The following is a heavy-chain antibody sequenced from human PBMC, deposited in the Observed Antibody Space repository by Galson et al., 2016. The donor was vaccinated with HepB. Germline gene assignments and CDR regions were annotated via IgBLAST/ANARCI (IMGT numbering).Heavy chain of an antibody. J-gene: IGHJ4*02. CDR3: ARGRYYDFWSGYYTGIDY. V-gene: IGHV3-30*01. D-gene: IGHD3-3*01. Sequence: SVKGRFTISRDDSKNTVYLQMNSLRTEDTAVYYCARGRYYDFWSGYYTGIDYWGQGTLVTVSS.